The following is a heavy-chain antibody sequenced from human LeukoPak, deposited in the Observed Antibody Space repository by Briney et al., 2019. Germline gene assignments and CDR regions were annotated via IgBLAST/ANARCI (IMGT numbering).Heavy chain of an antibody. J-gene: IGHJ4*02. CDR1: GFTFSRYW. CDR2: IRQDGSDK. V-gene: IGHV3-7*01. CDR3: ARDLRGNIVVIVAADLSLDY. D-gene: IGHD2-15*01. Sequence: GGSLRLSCTASGFTFSRYWMTWVRQGPGKGLEWVANIRQDGSDKYYVDSVKGRFTISRDNAKNSLFLQMNSLRAEDTAVYYCARDLRGNIVVIVAADLSLDYWGQGTLVTVAS.